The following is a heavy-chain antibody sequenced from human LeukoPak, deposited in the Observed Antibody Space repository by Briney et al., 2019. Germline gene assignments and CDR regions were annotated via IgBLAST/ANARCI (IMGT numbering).Heavy chain of an antibody. CDR3: AKNYMGRGRIRAAYFDY. CDR2: ISGSGGST. CDR1: GFTFSSYA. D-gene: IGHD3-10*01. Sequence: GGSLRLSCAASGFTFSSYAMSWVRQAPGKGLEWVSAISGSGGSTYYADSVKGRFTISRDNSKNTLYLQMNSLRAEDTAVYYCAKNYMGRGRIRAAYFDYWGQGTLVTVSS. V-gene: IGHV3-23*01. J-gene: IGHJ4*02.